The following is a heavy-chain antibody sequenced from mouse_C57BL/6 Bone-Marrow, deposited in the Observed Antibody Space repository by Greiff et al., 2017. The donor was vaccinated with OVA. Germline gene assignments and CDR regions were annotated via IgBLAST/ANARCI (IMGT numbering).Heavy chain of an antibody. CDR1: GYTFTSYW. D-gene: IGHD1-1*01. CDR2: IHPNSGST. Sequence: VQLQQPGAELVKPGASVKLSCKASGYTFTSYWMHWVKQRPGQGLEWIGMIHPNSGSTNYNEKFKSKATLTVDKSSSTAYMQLSSLTSEDSAVYYCARIPYYYGSSHWYFDVWGTGTTVTVSS. V-gene: IGHV1-64*01. CDR3: ARIPYYYGSSHWYFDV. J-gene: IGHJ1*03.